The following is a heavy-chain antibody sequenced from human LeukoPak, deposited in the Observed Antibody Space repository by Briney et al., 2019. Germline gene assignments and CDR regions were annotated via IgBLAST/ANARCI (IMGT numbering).Heavy chain of an antibody. J-gene: IGHJ4*02. CDR3: AGADDYGDY. Sequence: PSETLSLTCTVSGGSISSYYWSWIRQPPGKGLEWVSVIYSGGSTYYADSVKGRFTISRDNSKNTLYLQMNNLRAEDTAVYYCAGADDYGDYWGQGTLVTVSS. CDR2: IYSGGST. CDR1: GGSISSYY. V-gene: IGHV3-53*01.